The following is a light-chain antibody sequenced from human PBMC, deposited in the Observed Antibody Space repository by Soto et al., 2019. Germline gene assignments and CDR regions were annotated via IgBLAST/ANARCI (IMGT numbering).Light chain of an antibody. V-gene: IGKV3D-15*01. J-gene: IGKJ1*01. CDR3: QQYGNSLSWT. CDR1: ESVSRN. CDR2: DAS. Sequence: EIVMTQSPATLSVSPGGRATLSCMASESVSRNLAGYQQKPGQAPSLLIYDASNRATGIPARFSGSGSGTDFTLTISRLEPEDFAVYYCQQYGNSLSWTFGQGTKVDIK.